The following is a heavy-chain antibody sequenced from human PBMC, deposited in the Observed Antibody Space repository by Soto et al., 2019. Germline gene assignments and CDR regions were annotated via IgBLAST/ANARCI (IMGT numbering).Heavy chain of an antibody. D-gene: IGHD1-1*01. Sequence: QVQLVESGGGVVQPGRSLRLSCAASGFTFSSYAMHWVRQAPGKGLEWVAVTSYDGSNKYYADSVKGRFTISRDNSKTLXXQXXXLRAXXTAXXYCXXXXXXXXXGXHNRHFDYWGQGTLVTVSS. CDR3: XXXXXXXXXGXHNRHFDY. CDR1: GFTFSSYA. CDR2: TSYDGSNK. V-gene: IGHV3-30-3*01. J-gene: IGHJ4*02.